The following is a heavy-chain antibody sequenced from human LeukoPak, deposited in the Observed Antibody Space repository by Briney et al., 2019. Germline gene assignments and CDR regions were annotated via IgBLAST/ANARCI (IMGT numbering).Heavy chain of an antibody. D-gene: IGHD6-19*01. V-gene: IGHV2-70*04. CDR2: IDWDDDK. J-gene: IGHJ4*02. CDR1: GFSLSTSGMR. Sequence: SGPALVKPTQTLTLTCTFTGFSLSTSGMRVSWIRQPPGKALEWLARIDWDDDKFYSTSLKTRLTISKDTSKNQVVLTMTNMDPVDTATYYCAQIFGGWYYFDYWGQGTLVTVSS. CDR3: AQIFGGWYYFDY.